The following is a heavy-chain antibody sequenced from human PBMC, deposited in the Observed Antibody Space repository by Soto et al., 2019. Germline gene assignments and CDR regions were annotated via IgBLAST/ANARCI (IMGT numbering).Heavy chain of an antibody. CDR1: GYTFTSYA. V-gene: IGHV1-3*01. D-gene: IGHD1-26*01. CDR2: INAGNGNT. Sequence: QVQLVQSGAEVKKPGASVKVSCKASGYTFTSYAMHWVRQAPGQRLEWMGWINAGNGNTKYSQKFQGRVTITRDTSASTAYMELSSLRSEDTAVYYCARGGWSYYDHAFDYWGQGTLVTVSS. J-gene: IGHJ4*02. CDR3: ARGGWSYYDHAFDY.